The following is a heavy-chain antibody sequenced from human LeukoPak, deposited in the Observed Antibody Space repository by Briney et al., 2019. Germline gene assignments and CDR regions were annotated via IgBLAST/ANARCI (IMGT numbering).Heavy chain of an antibody. CDR2: INPSAGST. J-gene: IGHJ4*02. CDR3: ATGPTVTRLDY. V-gene: IGHV1-46*01. CDR1: GYTFTSYY. D-gene: IGHD4-17*01. Sequence: ASVKVSCKASGYTFTSYYMHWVRQAPGQGHEWMGIINPSAGSTSYAQTFQGRVTMTRDTSTSTVYLELSSLTSEDTAVYYCATGPTVTRLDYWGQGTLVTVSS.